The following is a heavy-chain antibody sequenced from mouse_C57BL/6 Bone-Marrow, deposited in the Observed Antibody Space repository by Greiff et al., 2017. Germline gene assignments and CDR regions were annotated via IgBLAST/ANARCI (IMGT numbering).Heavy chain of an antibody. Sequence: QVQLQQPGAELVKPGASVKLSCKASGYTFTSYWMHWVKQRPGQGLEWIGMIHPNSGSTNYNEKFKSKATLTVDKSSSTAYMQLSSLTSEDSAVYYCARFYGKNSYYFDYWGQGTTLTVSS. V-gene: IGHV1-64*01. CDR1: GYTFTSYW. CDR3: ARFYGKNSYYFDY. D-gene: IGHD2-1*01. J-gene: IGHJ2*01. CDR2: IHPNSGST.